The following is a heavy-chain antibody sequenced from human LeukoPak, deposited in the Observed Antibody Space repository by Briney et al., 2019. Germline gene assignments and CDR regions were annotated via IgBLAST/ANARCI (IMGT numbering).Heavy chain of an antibody. D-gene: IGHD6-13*01. CDR1: GYTFTSYA. J-gene: IGHJ5*02. CDR2: INTNTGNP. CDR3: ARDSIPAAFNWFDP. V-gene: IGHV7-4-1*02. Sequence: ASVKVSCKASGYTFTSYAINWVRQAPGQGLEWMGWINTNTGNPAYAQGFTGRFVFSLDTSVSTAYLQISSLKAEDTAVYYCARDSIPAAFNWFDPWGQGTLVTVSS.